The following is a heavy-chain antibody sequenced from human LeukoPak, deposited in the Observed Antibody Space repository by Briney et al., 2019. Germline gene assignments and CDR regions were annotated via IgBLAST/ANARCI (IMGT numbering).Heavy chain of an antibody. D-gene: IGHD3-10*01. Sequence: GGSLRLSCAASGFTFSSYSMNWVRQAPGKGLEWVSYISGGSGTIYYADSVEGRFTISRDNAKNSLYLQMSSLRDEDTAVYYCARDYYNGHALDIWGQGTTVTVSS. CDR1: GFTFSSYS. CDR3: ARDYYNGHALDI. J-gene: IGHJ3*02. V-gene: IGHV3-48*02. CDR2: ISGGSGTI.